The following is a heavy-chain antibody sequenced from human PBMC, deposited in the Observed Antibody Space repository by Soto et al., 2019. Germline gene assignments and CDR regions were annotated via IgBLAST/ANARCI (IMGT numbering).Heavy chain of an antibody. J-gene: IGHJ6*03. CDR2: INSDGSST. CDR3: AREMLYVGAYYYYYMDV. D-gene: IGHD2-8*01. Sequence: EVQLVESGGGLVQPGGSLRLSCAASGFTFSSYWMHWVRQAPGKGLVWVSRINSDGSSTSYADSVKGRFTISRDNAKNTLYLQMNSLRAEDTAVYYCAREMLYVGAYYYYYMDVWGKGTTVTVSS. V-gene: IGHV3-74*01. CDR1: GFTFSSYW.